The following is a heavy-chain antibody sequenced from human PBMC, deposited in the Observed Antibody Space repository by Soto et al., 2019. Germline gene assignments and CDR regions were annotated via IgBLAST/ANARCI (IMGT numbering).Heavy chain of an antibody. Sequence: ASVKVSCKASGYTFTNFGIHWVRQAPGQGLEWMGWISAYNGNTNSAQKLQGRVTMTTDTSTSTAYMELNSLRAEDTAVYYCAKDENYYDSSGYLDYWGQGTLVTVSS. CDR3: AKDENYYDSSGYLDY. CDR1: GYTFTNFG. D-gene: IGHD3-22*01. V-gene: IGHV1-18*01. J-gene: IGHJ4*02. CDR2: ISAYNGNT.